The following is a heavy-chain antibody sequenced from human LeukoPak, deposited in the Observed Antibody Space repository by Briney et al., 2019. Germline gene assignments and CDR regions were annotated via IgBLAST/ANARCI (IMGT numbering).Heavy chain of an antibody. D-gene: IGHD1-26*01. CDR3: ARRNGSLDY. CDR2: ISTSGDGT. J-gene: IGHJ4*02. Sequence: GGSLRLSCAASGFTFSRYSMHWVRQAPGKGLEYVSSISTSGDGTYYANSVKGRFTISRDNSKNTLYLQMGSLRAEDMAVYYCARRNGSLDYWGQGTLVTVSS. V-gene: IGHV3-64*01. CDR1: GFTFSRYS.